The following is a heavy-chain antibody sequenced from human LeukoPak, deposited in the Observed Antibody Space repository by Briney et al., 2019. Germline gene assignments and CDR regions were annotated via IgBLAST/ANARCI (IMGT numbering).Heavy chain of an antibody. V-gene: IGHV1-2*04. D-gene: IGHD4-17*01. CDR1: GYTFAGYY. Sequence: ASVKVSCKASGYTFAGYYMHWVRQAPGQGLEWMGWINPNSGGTNYAQKFQGWVTMTRDTSISTAYMELSRLRSDDTAVYYCARQTTVTTFDYWGQGTLVTVSS. J-gene: IGHJ4*02. CDR3: ARQTTVTTFDY. CDR2: INPNSGGT.